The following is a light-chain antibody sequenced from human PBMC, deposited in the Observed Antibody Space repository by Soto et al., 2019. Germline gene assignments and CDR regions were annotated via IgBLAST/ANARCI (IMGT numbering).Light chain of an antibody. CDR3: NSYSSTNFYV. CDR2: QVT. Sequence: QSALVQPASVSGSPGQSITIPCTGSFSDIAVFNYVSWYQQYPGRAPKLLIYQVTSRASGVSHRFSGSKSGNTASLTISGLQPEDEAEYYCNSYSSTNFYVFGTGTKVTVL. CDR1: FSDIAVFNY. J-gene: IGLJ1*01. V-gene: IGLV2-14*01.